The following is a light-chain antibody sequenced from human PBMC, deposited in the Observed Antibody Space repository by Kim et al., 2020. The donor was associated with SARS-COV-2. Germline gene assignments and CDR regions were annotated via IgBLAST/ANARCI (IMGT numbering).Light chain of an antibody. Sequence: QSITISCTGTSSDIGTYNYVAWYQQRPGNAPKLMIFDVIRRPSGVSNRFSGSKSGNTASLTISGLQAEDEADYYCTSYTSSNTFVFGGGTQLTVL. J-gene: IGLJ3*02. V-gene: IGLV2-14*03. CDR2: DVI. CDR3: TSYTSSNTFV. CDR1: SSDIGTYNY.